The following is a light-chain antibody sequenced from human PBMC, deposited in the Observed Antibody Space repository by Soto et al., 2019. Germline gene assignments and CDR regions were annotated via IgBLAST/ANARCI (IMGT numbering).Light chain of an antibody. CDR3: QHYVTSLTT. Sequence: EIVLTQSPGTLSLSPGERATLSCGASQSVTSNYLAWYQQKPGQAPRLFIFGASIRVKGIPDRFIGSGSGTDFTLTISRLEPEDFAVYYCQHYVTSLTTFGQGTKVEVK. CDR1: QSVTSNY. J-gene: IGKJ1*01. CDR2: GAS. V-gene: IGKV3-20*01.